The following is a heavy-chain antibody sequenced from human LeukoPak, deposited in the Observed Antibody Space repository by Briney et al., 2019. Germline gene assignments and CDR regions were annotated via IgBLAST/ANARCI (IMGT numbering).Heavy chain of an antibody. D-gene: IGHD2-21*02. CDR2: ISGSGGST. CDR1: GFTFSSYS. J-gene: IGHJ4*02. V-gene: IGHV3-23*01. CDR3: AKDRVVVTAILSFDY. Sequence: GGSLRLSCAASGFTFSSYSMNWVRQAPGKGLEWVSAISGSGGSTYYADSVKGRFTISRDNSKNTLYLQMNSLRAEDTAVYYCAKDRVVVTAILSFDYWGQGTLVTVSS.